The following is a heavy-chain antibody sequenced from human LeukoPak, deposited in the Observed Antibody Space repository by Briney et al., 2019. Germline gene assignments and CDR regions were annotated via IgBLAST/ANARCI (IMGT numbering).Heavy chain of an antibody. D-gene: IGHD5-18*01. CDR2: IVVGSGNT. CDR3: AAGYSYGYSYYYMDV. V-gene: IGHV1-58*02. Sequence: GASVTVSFKASGFTFTNSAMLWVRQARGQRLEWIGWIVVGSGNTNYAQKFQERVTITRHMSTSTAYMELSSLRSEDTAVYYCAAGYSYGYSYYYMDVWGKGTTVTVSS. J-gene: IGHJ6*03. CDR1: GFTFTNSA.